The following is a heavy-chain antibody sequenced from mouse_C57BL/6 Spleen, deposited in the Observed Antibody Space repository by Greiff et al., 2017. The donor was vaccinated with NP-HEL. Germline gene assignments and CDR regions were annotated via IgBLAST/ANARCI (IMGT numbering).Heavy chain of an antibody. D-gene: IGHD2-1*01. J-gene: IGHJ4*01. CDR1: GYTFTDSY. V-gene: IGHV1-76*01. Sequence: QVQLQQSGAELVRPGASVKLSCKASGYTFTDSYINWVKQRPGQGLEWIARIYPGSGNTYYNGKFKGKATLTADKSSSTAYMQLSSLTSEDSAVYFCAREVAYGNYYYAMDYWGQGTSVTVSS. CDR2: IYPGSGNT. CDR3: AREVAYGNYYYAMDY.